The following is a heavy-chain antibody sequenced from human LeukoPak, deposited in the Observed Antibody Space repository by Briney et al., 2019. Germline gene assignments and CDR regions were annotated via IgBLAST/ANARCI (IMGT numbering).Heavy chain of an antibody. D-gene: IGHD6-13*01. J-gene: IGHJ4*02. Sequence: GGSLRLSCAASGFTFSSYGMSWVRQAPGKGLEWVSAISGSGGSTYYADSVKGRFTISRDNSKNTLYLQMNSLRAEDTAVYYCAKTKYSSSWYYFDYWGQGTLVTVSS. V-gene: IGHV3-23*01. CDR3: AKTKYSSSWYYFDY. CDR2: ISGSGGST. CDR1: GFTFSSYG.